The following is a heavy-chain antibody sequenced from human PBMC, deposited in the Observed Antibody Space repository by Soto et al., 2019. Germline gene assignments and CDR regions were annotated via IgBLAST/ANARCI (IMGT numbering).Heavy chain of an antibody. CDR1: GYDFTTYG. Sequence: QVHLVQSGAEVKKPGASVKVSCKGSGYDFTTYGITWVRQAPGQGLEWMAWISAHNGNTDYAQKLQGRVTVTRATSTRTAYMELRSLRSGDTAVYYCARGRYGDYWGQGALVTVSS. J-gene: IGHJ4*02. D-gene: IGHD1-1*01. CDR2: ISAHNGNT. CDR3: ARGRYGDY. V-gene: IGHV1-18*01.